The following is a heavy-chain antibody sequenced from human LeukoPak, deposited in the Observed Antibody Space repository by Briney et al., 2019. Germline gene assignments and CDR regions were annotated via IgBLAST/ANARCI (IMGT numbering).Heavy chain of an antibody. D-gene: IGHD6-19*01. CDR2: IYPDDSDT. J-gene: IGHJ4*02. CDR3: ARLLDSSGWYWKY. V-gene: IGHV5-51*01. CDR1: GYNFTNFW. Sequence: GESLKISCKASGYNFTNFWLGWVRQMPGKGLEWMGIIYPDDSDTTYSPSSQGRVTISADKSISTAYLQWSSLQASDTGMYYCARLLDSSGWYWKYWGQGTLVTVSS.